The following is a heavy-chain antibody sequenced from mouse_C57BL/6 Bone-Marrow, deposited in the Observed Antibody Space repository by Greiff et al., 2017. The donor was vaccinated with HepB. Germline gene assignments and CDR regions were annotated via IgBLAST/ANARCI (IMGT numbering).Heavy chain of an antibody. Sequence: QVHVKQSGAELVKPGASVKMSCKASGYTFTSYWITWVKQRPGQGLEWIGDIYPGSGSTNYNEKFKSKATLTVDTSSSTAYMQLSSLTSEDSAVYYCAVSLTTVVPYFDYWGQGTTLTVSS. V-gene: IGHV1-55*01. CDR2: IYPGSGST. CDR3: AVSLTTVVPYFDY. J-gene: IGHJ2*01. CDR1: GYTFTSYW. D-gene: IGHD1-1*01.